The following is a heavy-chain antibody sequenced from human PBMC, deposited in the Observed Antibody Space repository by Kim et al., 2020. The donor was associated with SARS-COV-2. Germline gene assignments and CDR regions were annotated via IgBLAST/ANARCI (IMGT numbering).Heavy chain of an antibody. CDR1: GFTFSNFA. Sequence: GGSLRLSCAASGFTFSNFAMTWVRQAPGKGLEWVSTISVSDVTTTYADSVKGRFTISRDNSKNTLYVQMNSLRADDTAVYYCAKDSQTYSYCVAYWG. J-gene: IGHJ4*01. V-gene: IGHV3-23*01. D-gene: IGHD2-15*01. CDR2: ISVSDVTT. CDR3: AKDSQTYSYCVAY.